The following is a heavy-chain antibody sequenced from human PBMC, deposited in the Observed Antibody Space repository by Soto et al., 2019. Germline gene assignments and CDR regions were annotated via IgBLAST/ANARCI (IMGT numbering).Heavy chain of an antibody. V-gene: IGHV3-66*01. D-gene: IGHD6-6*01. CDR2: IYSGGST. CDR3: AKSNPDYSSSDFDD. Sequence: EVQLVESGGGLVQPGGSLRLSCAASGFTVSNNYMSWVRQAPGKGLEWVSVIYSGGSTYYADSVKGRFTISRDSSKNTLYLQVNSLRAEDTAVYYCAKSNPDYSSSDFDDWGQGTLVTVSS. J-gene: IGHJ4*02. CDR1: GFTVSNNY.